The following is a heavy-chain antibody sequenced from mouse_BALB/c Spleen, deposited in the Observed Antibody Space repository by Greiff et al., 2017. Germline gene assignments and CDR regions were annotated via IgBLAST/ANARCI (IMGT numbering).Heavy chain of an antibody. CDR2: ISSGGST. J-gene: IGHJ2*01. Sequence: VMLVESGGGLVKPGGSLKLSCAASGFTFSSYAMSWVRQTPEKRLEWVASISSGGSTYYPDSVKGRFTISRDNARNILYLQMSSLRSEDTAMYYCARVGGIYDEYWDYWGQGTTLTVS. D-gene: IGHD2-3*01. CDR3: ARVGGIYDEYWDY. V-gene: IGHV5-6-5*01. CDR1: GFTFSSYA.